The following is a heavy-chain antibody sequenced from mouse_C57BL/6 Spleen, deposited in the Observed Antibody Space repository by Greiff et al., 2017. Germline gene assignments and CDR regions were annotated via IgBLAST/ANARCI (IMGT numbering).Heavy chain of an antibody. CDR2: INYDGSST. CDR3: ARDRGGYYFDY. Sequence: EVKLMESEGGLVQPGSSMKLSCTASGFTFSDYYMAWVRQVPEKGLEWVANINYDGSSTYYLDSLKSRFIISRDNAKNILYLQMSSLKSEDTATYYCARDRGGYYFDYWGRGTTLTVSS. D-gene: IGHD1-1*02. V-gene: IGHV5-16*01. J-gene: IGHJ2*01. CDR1: GFTFSDYY.